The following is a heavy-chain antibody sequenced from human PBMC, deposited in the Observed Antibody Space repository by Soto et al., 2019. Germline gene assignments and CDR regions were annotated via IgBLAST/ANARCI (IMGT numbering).Heavy chain of an antibody. CDR2: IYHSGST. J-gene: IGHJ6*02. CDR3: ARDPTYYYGSGSYYVGYYYGMDV. Sequence: SETLSLTCAVSGGSISSSNWWRWVRQPPGKGLEWIGEIYHSGSTNYNPSLKSRVTISVDKSKNQFSLKLSSVTAADTAVYYCARDPTYYYGSGSYYVGYYYGMDVWGQGTTVTVSS. CDR1: GGSISSSNW. V-gene: IGHV4-4*02. D-gene: IGHD3-10*01.